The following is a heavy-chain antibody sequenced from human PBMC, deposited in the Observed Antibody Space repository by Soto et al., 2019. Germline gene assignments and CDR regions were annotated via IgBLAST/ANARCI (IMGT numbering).Heavy chain of an antibody. D-gene: IGHD3-3*01. V-gene: IGHV3-23*01. CDR2: ISGSGGST. CDR1: GFTFSSYA. CDR3: AKAYGTDYDFWSGYCHGY. J-gene: IGHJ4*02. Sequence: GESLKISCAASGFTFSSYAMSWVRQAPGKGLEWVSAISGSGGSTYYADSVKGRFTISRDNSKNTLYLQMNSLRAEDTAVYYCAKAYGTDYDFWSGYCHGYWGQGTLVTVSS.